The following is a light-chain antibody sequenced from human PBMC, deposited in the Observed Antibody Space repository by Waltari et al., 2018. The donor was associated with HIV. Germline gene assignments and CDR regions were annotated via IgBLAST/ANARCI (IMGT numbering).Light chain of an antibody. CDR1: GRAVGAYNP. CDR3: SSYTNIIPFNWI. V-gene: IGLV2-14*03. Sequence: QAALTQPASVSGSPGQSITISCAVTGRAVGAYNPVSWFKQHPGKAPKVVIYDVSNRPSGVSNRFSGSKSGNTASLTISGLQAEDEADYYCSSYTNIIPFNWIFGGGTRLTVL. J-gene: IGLJ3*02. CDR2: DVS.